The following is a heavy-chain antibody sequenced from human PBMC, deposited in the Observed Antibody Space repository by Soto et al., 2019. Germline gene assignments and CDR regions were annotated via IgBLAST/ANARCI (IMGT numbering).Heavy chain of an antibody. CDR2: ISSSSSYI. D-gene: IGHD3-16*01. Sequence: GGSLRLSCAASGFTFSSYSMNWVRQAPGKGLEWVSSISSSSSYIYYADSVKGRFTISRDNAKNSLYLQMNNLRAEDTAVYYCARDRSLRGTEQGYFDYWGQGTLVTVSS. CDR1: GFTFSSYS. V-gene: IGHV3-21*01. CDR3: ARDRSLRGTEQGYFDY. J-gene: IGHJ4*02.